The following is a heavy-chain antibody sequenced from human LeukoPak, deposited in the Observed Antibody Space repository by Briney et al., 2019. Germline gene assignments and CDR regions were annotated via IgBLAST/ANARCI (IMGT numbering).Heavy chain of an antibody. Sequence: SETLSLTCTVSGGSISSGGCYWSWIRQHPGKGLEWIGYIYYSGGTYYNPSLKSRVTISVDTSKNQFSLKLSSVTAADTAVYYFAREVRRSLTGYYYGFDPWGQGTLVTVSS. CDR1: GGSISSGGCY. J-gene: IGHJ5*02. CDR3: AREVRRSLTGYYYGFDP. D-gene: IGHD3-9*01. CDR2: IYYSGGT. V-gene: IGHV4-31*03.